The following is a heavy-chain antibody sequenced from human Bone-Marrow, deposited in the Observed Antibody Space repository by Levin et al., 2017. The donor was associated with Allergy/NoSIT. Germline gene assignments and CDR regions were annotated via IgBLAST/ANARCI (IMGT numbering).Heavy chain of an antibody. CDR3: ARVTMGWFDP. J-gene: IGHJ5*02. V-gene: IGHV4-59*01. D-gene: IGHD3-3*01. CDR1: GGSINDYY. Sequence: SCTVSGGSINDYYWSWIRQPPGKGLEWIGYIFYSGSTNYNPSLKSRLTISVDMSKRQLSLKLSSVTAADTAVYYCARVTMGWFDPWGQGTLVPVSS. CDR2: IFYSGST.